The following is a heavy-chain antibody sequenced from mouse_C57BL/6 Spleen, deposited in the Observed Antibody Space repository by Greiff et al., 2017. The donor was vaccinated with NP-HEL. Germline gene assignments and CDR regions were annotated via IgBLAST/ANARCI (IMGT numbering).Heavy chain of an antibody. J-gene: IGHJ2*01. CDR3: AAGGSRTKAYFDY. CDR1: GFSLCTSGLG. Sequence: QVTLKECGPGILQSSQTLSLTCSFSGFSLCTSGLGVSWICQPSGKGLEWLAHIYCVDDKRYNPSLKRRLTISKVTSRNQVFLKITSVDTADTATYYCAAGGSRTKAYFDYWGQGTTLTVSS. V-gene: IGHV8-12*01. CDR2: IYCVDDK. D-gene: IGHD1-1*01.